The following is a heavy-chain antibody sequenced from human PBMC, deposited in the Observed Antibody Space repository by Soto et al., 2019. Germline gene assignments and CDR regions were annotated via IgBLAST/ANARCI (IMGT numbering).Heavy chain of an antibody. CDR1: GLLLSTSGMG. J-gene: IGHJ6*02. Sequence: GFGAALGKPAHRVRLTCTFRGLLLSTSGMGAGGTRQPPGKAMEWVALIYWNDDKRYSPSLKRRLNMNKDTSKNQVVLTMTKMDPVDTATYYCAHRKYSSSWTYYYYGMAVWGQGTTVTVSS. V-gene: IGHV2-5*01. CDR3: AHRKYSSSWTYYYYGMAV. CDR2: IYWNDDK. D-gene: IGHD6-13*01.